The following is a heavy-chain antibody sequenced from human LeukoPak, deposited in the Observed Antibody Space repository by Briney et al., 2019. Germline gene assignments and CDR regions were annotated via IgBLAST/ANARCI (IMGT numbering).Heavy chain of an antibody. Sequence: GGSLRLSCAAFGFTFSSYAMSWVRQAPGKGLEWVSAISGSGGSTYYADSVKGRFTISSDNTNNTLYPQMNILRAEDTAVYYCAKISPNLGGYSYGYSYWHGYFDYWGQGTLVTVSS. CDR2: ISGSGGST. V-gene: IGHV3-23*01. J-gene: IGHJ4*02. CDR3: AKISPNLGGYSYGYSYWHGYFDY. CDR1: GFTFSSYA. D-gene: IGHD5-18*01.